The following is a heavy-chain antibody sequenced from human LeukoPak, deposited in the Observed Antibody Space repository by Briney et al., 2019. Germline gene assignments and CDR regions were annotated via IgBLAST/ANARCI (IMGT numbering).Heavy chain of an antibody. D-gene: IGHD3-10*02. V-gene: IGHV4-38-2*01. Sequence: SETLSLTCAVSGYSISSGYYWGWIPQPPGKGLEWIGSIYHSGITYYNTSLRSRVTISVDTSKNQFSLRLISVTAADTAMYYCARLFGVPHAFDVWGQGTMVTVSS. CDR3: ARLFGVPHAFDV. CDR2: IYHSGIT. J-gene: IGHJ3*01. CDR1: GYSISSGYY.